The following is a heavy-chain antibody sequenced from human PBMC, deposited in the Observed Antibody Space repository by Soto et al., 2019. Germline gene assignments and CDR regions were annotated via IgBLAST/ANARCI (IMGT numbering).Heavy chain of an antibody. Sequence: QVQLVESGGGVVQPGRSLRLSCAASGFTFSSYAMHWVRQAPGKGLAWVAVISYDGSTKYYADSVKGRFTISRDNSKNTLYLQMDSLRVEYTAVYYCARDRGYCSGGSCYSGGGAYYYYGMDVWGQGTTVTVSS. CDR1: GFTFSSYA. CDR2: ISYDGSTK. V-gene: IGHV3-30-3*01. CDR3: ARDRGYCSGGSCYSGGGAYYYYGMDV. D-gene: IGHD2-15*01. J-gene: IGHJ6*02.